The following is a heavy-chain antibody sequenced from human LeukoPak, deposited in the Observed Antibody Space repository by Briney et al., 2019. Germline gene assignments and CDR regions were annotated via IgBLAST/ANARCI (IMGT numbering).Heavy chain of an antibody. Sequence: GGSLRLSCAASGFTFSSYWMHWVRQAPGKGLVWVSRINSDGSSTSYADSVKGRFTISRDNAKNTLYLQMNSLRAEDTALYYCARAGRFGYCSGTSCYAPFDYWGQGTLVTVSS. CDR3: ARAGRFGYCSGTSCYAPFDY. D-gene: IGHD2-2*03. CDR2: INSDGSST. J-gene: IGHJ4*02. CDR1: GFTFSSYW. V-gene: IGHV3-74*01.